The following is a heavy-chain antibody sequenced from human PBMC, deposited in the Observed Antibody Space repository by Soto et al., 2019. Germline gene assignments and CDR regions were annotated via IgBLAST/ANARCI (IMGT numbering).Heavy chain of an antibody. CDR1: GFTFGDYY. D-gene: IGHD6-13*01. Sequence: QVQLVESGGGLVKPGGSLRLSCAASGFTFGDYYMTWIRQAPGKWLEWVSFIGNRGTGIYYADSVKGRFTIFRDNAKNSLYLQMNSLRAEDTAMYYCARDLRAVGMASRFDPWGQGTLVTVSS. CDR2: IGNRGTGI. J-gene: IGHJ5*02. V-gene: IGHV3-11*01. CDR3: ARDLRAVGMASRFDP.